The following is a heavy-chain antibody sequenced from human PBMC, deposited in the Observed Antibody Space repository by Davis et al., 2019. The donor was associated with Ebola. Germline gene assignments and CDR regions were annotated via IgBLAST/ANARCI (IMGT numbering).Heavy chain of an antibody. CDR2: IYSGGST. CDR1: GFTVSSNY. V-gene: IGHV3-66*01. D-gene: IGHD4-23*01. CDR3: ASGDGRGNSYDMDV. J-gene: IGHJ6*02. Sequence: GESLKTSCAASGFTVSSNYMSWVRQAPGKGLEWVSVIYSGGSTYYADSVKGRFTISRDNSKNTLYLQMNSLRAEDTALYYCASGDGRGNSYDMDVWGQGTTVTVSS.